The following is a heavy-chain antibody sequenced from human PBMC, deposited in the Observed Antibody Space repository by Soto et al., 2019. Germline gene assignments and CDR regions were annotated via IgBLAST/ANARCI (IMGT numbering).Heavy chain of an antibody. CDR1: GASFSGYY. CDR2: INHSGST. Sequence: SETLCLTWAVYGASFSGYYWSWILQPPGKGLEWIGEINHSGSTNYNPSLKSRVTISVDTSKNQFSLKLSSVTAADTAVYYCARGGTMVRGFIVTPHFDHWGQGTLVTVPS. J-gene: IGHJ4*02. CDR3: ARGGTMVRGFIVTPHFDH. V-gene: IGHV4-34*01. D-gene: IGHD3-10*01.